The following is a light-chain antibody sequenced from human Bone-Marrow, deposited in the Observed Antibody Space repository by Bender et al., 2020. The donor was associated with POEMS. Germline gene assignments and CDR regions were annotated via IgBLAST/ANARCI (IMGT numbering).Light chain of an antibody. CDR2: YDD. J-gene: IGLJ3*02. CDR1: IPNIGNNA. V-gene: IGLV1-36*01. CDR3: ATWDDSLNGWV. Sequence: QSVLTQPPSVSAAPSQRVTISCSGSIPNIGNNAVSWYQQFPGKTPKLLIYYDDLLSSGVSGRFSGSNSGTSASLAISGLLSDDEADFYCATWDDSLNGWVFGGGTKLTVL.